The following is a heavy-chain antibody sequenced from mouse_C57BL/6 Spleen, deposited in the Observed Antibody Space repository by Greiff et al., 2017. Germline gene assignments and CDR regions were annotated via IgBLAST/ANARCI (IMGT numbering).Heavy chain of an antibody. Sequence: EVKLMESGGGLVQPGGSMKLSCVASGFTFSNYWMNWVRQSPEKGLEWVAQIRLKSDNYATHYAESVKGRFTISRDDSKSSVYLQMNNLRAEDTGIYYCTANYYGSPFAYWGQGTLVTVSA. V-gene: IGHV6-3*01. CDR2: IRLKSDNYAT. J-gene: IGHJ3*01. D-gene: IGHD1-1*01. CDR1: GFTFSNYW. CDR3: TANYYGSPFAY.